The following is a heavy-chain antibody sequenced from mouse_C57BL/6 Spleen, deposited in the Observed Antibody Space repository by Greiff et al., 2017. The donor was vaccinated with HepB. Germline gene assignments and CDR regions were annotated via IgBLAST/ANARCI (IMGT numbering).Heavy chain of an antibody. CDR3: ARRGNDGSRGGRYFDV. Sequence: VQLQQSGAELMKPGASVKLSCKATGYTFTGYWIEWVKQRPGHGLEWIGEILPGSGSTNYNEKFKGKATFTADTSSNTAYMQLSSLTTEDSAIYYCARRGNDGSRGGRYFDVWGTGTTVTVSS. V-gene: IGHV1-9*01. CDR1: GYTFTGYW. D-gene: IGHD1-1*01. J-gene: IGHJ1*03. CDR2: ILPGSGST.